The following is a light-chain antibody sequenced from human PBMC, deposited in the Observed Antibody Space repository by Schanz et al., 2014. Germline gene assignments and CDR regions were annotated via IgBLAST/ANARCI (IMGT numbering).Light chain of an antibody. V-gene: IGLV2-8*01. CDR1: NSDVGGYNY. Sequence: QSALTQPPSASGSPGQSVTISCTGTNSDVGGYNYVSWYQQHPGKAPKLMIYEVSKRPSGVTDRFSGSKSGNTASLTVSGLQDEDEADYYCSSYAGSNNVVFGGGTKLTVL. CDR3: SSYAGSNNVV. J-gene: IGLJ2*01. CDR2: EVS.